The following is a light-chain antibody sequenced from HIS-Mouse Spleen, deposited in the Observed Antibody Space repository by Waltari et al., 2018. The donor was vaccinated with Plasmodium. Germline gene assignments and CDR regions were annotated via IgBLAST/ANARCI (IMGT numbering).Light chain of an antibody. CDR1: SSDVGGYNY. CDR2: EVS. CDR3: SSYTSSSTRV. Sequence: QSALTQPASVSGSPGQSITISCTGTSSDVGGYNYVSWYQQHPGKAPKRMIDEVSNRPSGVFNRLSGSKSGNTASLTISGLQAEDEADYYCSSYTSSSTRVFGGGTKLTVL. J-gene: IGLJ2*01. V-gene: IGLV2-14*01.